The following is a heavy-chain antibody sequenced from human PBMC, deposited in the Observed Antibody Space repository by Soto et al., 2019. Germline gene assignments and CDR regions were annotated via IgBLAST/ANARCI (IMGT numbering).Heavy chain of an antibody. D-gene: IGHD2-2*01. CDR3: ARGCSSASCYYY. CDR1: GFMFSSYT. Sequence: PGGSLRLSCTASGFMFSSYTMNWVRQAPGKGLEWVSSVSFRGDIYYADSLEGRFIISRDDAKNSLYLQMNSLRAEDTAVYYCARGCSSASCYYYWGQGTLVTVSS. J-gene: IGHJ4*02. CDR2: VSFRGDI. V-gene: IGHV3-21*01.